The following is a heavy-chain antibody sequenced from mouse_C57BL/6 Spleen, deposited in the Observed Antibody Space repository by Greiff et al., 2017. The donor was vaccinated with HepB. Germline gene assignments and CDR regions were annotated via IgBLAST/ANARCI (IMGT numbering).Heavy chain of an antibody. CDR3: ARRWRNYYAMDY. D-gene: IGHD1-1*02. V-gene: IGHV5-17*01. CDR2: ISSGSSTI. Sequence: EVHLVESGGGLVKPGGSLKLSCAASGFTFSDYGMHWVRQAPEKGLEWVAYISSGSSTIYYADTVKGRFTISRDNAKNTLFLQMTSLRSEDTAMYYCARRWRNYYAMDYWGQGTSVTVSS. J-gene: IGHJ4*01. CDR1: GFTFSDYG.